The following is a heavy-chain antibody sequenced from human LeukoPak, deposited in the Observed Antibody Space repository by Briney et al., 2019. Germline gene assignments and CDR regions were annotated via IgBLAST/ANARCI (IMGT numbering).Heavy chain of an antibody. CDR2: IYHSGRT. V-gene: IGHV4-4*02. CDR1: GGSIISGNW. D-gene: IGHD1-26*01. CDR3: ARVGAYYYYMDV. Sequence: SETLSLTCAVSGGSIISGNWWSWVRQPPGKGLEWIGEIYHSGRTNYNPSLKSRVTISVDTSKNQFSLKLSSVTAADTAVYYCARVGAYYYYMDVWGKGTTVTISS. J-gene: IGHJ6*03.